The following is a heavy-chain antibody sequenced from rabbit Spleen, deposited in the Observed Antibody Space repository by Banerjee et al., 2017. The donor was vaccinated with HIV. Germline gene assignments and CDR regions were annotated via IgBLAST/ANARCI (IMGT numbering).Heavy chain of an antibody. CDR2: IDAGSSGFT. Sequence: QSLEESGGDLVKPGASLTLTCTASGVSFSISSYMCWVRQAPGKGLEWIACIDAGSSGFTYFATWAKGRFAISKTSSTTVTLQMTRLTAADTATYFCARDTSSSFPSYGMDLWGQGTLVTVS. D-gene: IGHD1-1*01. V-gene: IGHV1S40*01. J-gene: IGHJ3*01. CDR1: GVSFSISSY. CDR3: ARDTSSSFPSYGMDL.